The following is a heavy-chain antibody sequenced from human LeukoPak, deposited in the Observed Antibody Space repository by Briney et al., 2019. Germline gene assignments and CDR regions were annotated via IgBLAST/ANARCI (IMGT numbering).Heavy chain of an antibody. Sequence: GGSLRLSCAASGFTFSSYAVHWVRQAPGKGLEWVAVISYDGSNKYYADSVKGRFTISRDNSKNTLYLQMNSLRAEDTAVYYCARDPDDYVWGSYRYSRRLDYWGQGTLVTVSS. J-gene: IGHJ4*02. CDR1: GFTFSSYA. CDR3: ARDPDDYVWGSYRYSRRLDY. V-gene: IGHV3-30-3*01. CDR2: ISYDGSNK. D-gene: IGHD3-16*02.